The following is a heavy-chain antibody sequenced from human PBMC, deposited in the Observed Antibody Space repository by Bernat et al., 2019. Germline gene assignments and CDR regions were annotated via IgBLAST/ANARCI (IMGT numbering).Heavy chain of an antibody. CDR3: ARQSYLRGSYRPDDAFDI. V-gene: IGHV1-18*01. CDR1: GGTFSSYG. J-gene: IGHJ3*02. Sequence: QVQLVQSGAEVKKPGSSVKVSCKASGGTFSSYGISWVRQAPGQGLEWMGWISTYIGNTNYAQKLQGRVTMTTDTSTSTAYMELRSLRTDDTAVYYCARQSYLRGSYRPDDAFDIWGQGTMVTVSS. D-gene: IGHD3-16*02. CDR2: ISTYIGNT.